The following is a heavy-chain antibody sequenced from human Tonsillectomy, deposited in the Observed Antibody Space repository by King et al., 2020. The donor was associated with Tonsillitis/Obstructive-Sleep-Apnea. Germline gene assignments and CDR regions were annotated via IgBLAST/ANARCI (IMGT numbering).Heavy chain of an antibody. J-gene: IGHJ4*02. CDR3: ARDKRFLEWAILAVYYFDY. D-gene: IGHD3-3*01. V-gene: IGHV1-46*01. CDR1: GYTFTSYY. Sequence: VQLVESGAEVKKPGASVKVSCKASGYTFTSYYMHWVRQAPGQGLEWMGIINPSGGSTSYAQKFQGRVTMTRDTSTSTVYMELRSLRSEDTAVYYCARDKRFLEWAILAVYYFDYWGQGTLVTVSS. CDR2: INPSGGST.